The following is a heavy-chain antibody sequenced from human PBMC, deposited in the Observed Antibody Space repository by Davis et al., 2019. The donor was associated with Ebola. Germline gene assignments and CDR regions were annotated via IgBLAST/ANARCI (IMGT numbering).Heavy chain of an antibody. Sequence: SETLSLTCSVSGGSIRSYYWSWIRQPAGKGLEWIGRIYSGGSTYYNPPLKSRVTMSVETSKNQFSLELSSVTAADTAVYYCARSYGDYIPFDSWGQGTLVTVSS. J-gene: IGHJ4*02. CDR1: GGSIRSYY. D-gene: IGHD4-17*01. V-gene: IGHV4-4*07. CDR2: IYSGGST. CDR3: ARSYGDYIPFDS.